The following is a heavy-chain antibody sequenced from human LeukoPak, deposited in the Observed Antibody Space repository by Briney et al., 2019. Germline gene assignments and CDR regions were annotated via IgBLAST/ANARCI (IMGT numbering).Heavy chain of an antibody. CDR2: ISSSGSTI. CDR1: GFTFSSYE. J-gene: IGHJ5*02. CDR3: ARDSTHDYGDYPTGFDP. V-gene: IGHV3-48*03. Sequence: GGSLRLSCAASGFTFSSYEMNWVRQAPGKGLEWVSYISSSGSTIYYADSVKGRFTISRDNAKNSLYLQMNGLRAEDTAVYYCARDSTHDYGDYPTGFDPWGQGTLVTFSS. D-gene: IGHD4-17*01.